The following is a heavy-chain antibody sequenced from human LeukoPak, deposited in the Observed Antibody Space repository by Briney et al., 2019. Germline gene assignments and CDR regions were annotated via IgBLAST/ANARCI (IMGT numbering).Heavy chain of an antibody. CDR3: AKRASGHENK. J-gene: IGHJ4*02. Sequence: GGSLRLSCAASGFTFSSYVMSWVRQAPGKGLEWVSGISGSGGGTYYADSVKGGFTISRDNSKTTLYLQMNSLRPDDTAVYYCAKRASGHENKWGQGTLVTVSS. V-gene: IGHV3-23*01. CDR2: ISGSGGGT. CDR1: GFTFSSYV. D-gene: IGHD5-12*01.